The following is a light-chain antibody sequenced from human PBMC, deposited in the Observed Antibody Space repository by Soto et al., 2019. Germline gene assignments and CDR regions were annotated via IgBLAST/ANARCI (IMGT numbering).Light chain of an antibody. J-gene: IGKJ5*01. V-gene: IGKV1-5*03. CDR2: KAS. CDR3: QHLYSYPIP. CDR1: QSISSW. Sequence: DIQMTQSPSTLSAYVGDRVTITCRASQSISSWLAWYQQKPGKAPKLLIYKASSLESGVPSRFSGSGSGTEFTLTISCLQPEDFATYYCQHLYSYPIPFGQGTRLAIK.